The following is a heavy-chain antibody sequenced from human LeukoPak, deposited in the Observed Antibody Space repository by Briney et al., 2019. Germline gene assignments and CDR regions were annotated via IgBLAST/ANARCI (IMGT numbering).Heavy chain of an antibody. J-gene: IGHJ4*02. CDR1: GYTLTELS. CDR3: ATDLGIAVAGTENY. CDR2: FDPEDGET. V-gene: IGHV1-24*01. Sequence: ASVTVSCTVSGYTLTELSMHWVRQAPGKGLEWTGGFDPEDGETIYAQKFQGRVTMTEDTSTDTAYMELSSLRSEDTAVYYCATDLGIAVAGTENYWGQGTLVTVSS. D-gene: IGHD6-19*01.